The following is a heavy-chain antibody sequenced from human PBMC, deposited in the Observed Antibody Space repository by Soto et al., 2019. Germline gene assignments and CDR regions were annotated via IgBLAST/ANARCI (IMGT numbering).Heavy chain of an antibody. Sequence: GGALRLSCAASGFTFSSYGMPWVRQAPGKGLEWVAVIWYDGSNKYYADSVKGRFTISRDNSKNTLYLQMNSLRAEDTAVYYCARDSRYIDYWGQGTLVTVSS. CDR2: IWYDGSNK. V-gene: IGHV3-33*01. J-gene: IGHJ4*02. CDR3: ARDSRYIDY. D-gene: IGHD1-20*01. CDR1: GFTFSSYG.